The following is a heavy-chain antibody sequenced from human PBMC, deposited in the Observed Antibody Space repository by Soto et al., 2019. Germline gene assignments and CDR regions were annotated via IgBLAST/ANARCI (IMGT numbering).Heavy chain of an antibody. CDR3: ARRRQYYDSSGYHEYFQH. V-gene: IGHV4-34*01. CDR2: INHSGST. Sequence: SETLSLTCAVYGGSFSGYYWSWIRQPPGKGLEWIGEINHSGSTYYNPSLKSRVTISVDTSKNQFSLKLSSVTAADTAVYYCARRRQYYDSSGYHEYFQHWGQGTLVTVSS. D-gene: IGHD3-22*01. J-gene: IGHJ1*01. CDR1: GGSFSGYY.